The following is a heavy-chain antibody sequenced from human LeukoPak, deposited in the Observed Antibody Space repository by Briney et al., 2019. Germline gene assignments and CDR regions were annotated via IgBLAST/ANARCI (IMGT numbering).Heavy chain of an antibody. CDR1: GGSISSGGYY. D-gene: IGHD3-10*01. V-gene: IGHV4-31*03. CDR3: ARALTVSRITPFDY. Sequence: ESSQTLSLTCTVSGGSISSGGYYWSWIRQHPGKGLEWIGYIYYSGSTYYNPSLKSRVTISVDTPKNQFSLKLSSVTAADTAVYYCARALTVSRITPFDYWGQGTLVTVSS. CDR2: IYYSGST. J-gene: IGHJ4*02.